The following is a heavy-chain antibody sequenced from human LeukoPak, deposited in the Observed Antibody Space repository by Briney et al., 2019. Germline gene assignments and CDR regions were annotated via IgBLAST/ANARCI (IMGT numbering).Heavy chain of an antibody. CDR3: ARLRAGYYFDY. D-gene: IGHD1-14*01. CDR1: GFTFSSYS. V-gene: IGHV3-48*02. J-gene: IGHJ4*02. CDR2: ISSTSI. Sequence: GGSLRLSCAASGFTFSSYSMSWVRQAPGKGLEWVSYISSTSIFNAYSVTGRFTISRDNDKNSLYLQMSSLRDEDTAVYYCARLRAGYYFDYWGQGTLLTVSS.